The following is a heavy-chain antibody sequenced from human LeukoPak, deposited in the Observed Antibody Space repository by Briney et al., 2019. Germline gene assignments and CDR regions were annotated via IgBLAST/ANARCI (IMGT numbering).Heavy chain of an antibody. V-gene: IGHV1-24*01. Sequence: ASVKVSCKVSGYTLTELSMHWVRQAPGKGLEWMGGFDPEDGETIYAQKFQGRVTMTEDTSTDTAYMELSSLRSEDTAVYYCASQPRVVPAAPSYYYYYYYMDVWGKGTTVTVSS. CDR2: FDPEDGET. J-gene: IGHJ6*03. D-gene: IGHD2-2*01. CDR3: ASQPRVVPAAPSYYYYYYYMDV. CDR1: GYTLTELS.